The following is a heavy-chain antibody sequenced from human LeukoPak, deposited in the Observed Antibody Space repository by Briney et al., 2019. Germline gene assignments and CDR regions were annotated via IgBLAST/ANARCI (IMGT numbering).Heavy chain of an antibody. CDR3: AREEGYSGYDYYDY. J-gene: IGHJ4*02. CDR2: IFYSGST. Sequence: SETLSLTCTVSSGSISTSNYYWGWVRQPPGKALEWIGNIFYSGSTYYSPSLKSRVTMSVDTSKNQFSLKLSSVTAADTAVYYCAREEGYSGYDYYDYWGQGTLVTVSS. D-gene: IGHD5-12*01. V-gene: IGHV4-39*07. CDR1: SGSISTSNYY.